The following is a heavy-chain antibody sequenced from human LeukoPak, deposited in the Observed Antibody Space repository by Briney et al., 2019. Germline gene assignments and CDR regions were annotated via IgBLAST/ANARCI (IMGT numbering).Heavy chain of an antibody. V-gene: IGHV1-46*01. CDR1: GYIFTSYY. CDR2: INPSGGST. Sequence: GASVKVSCKASGYIFTSYYMHWVRQAPGQGLEWMGIINPSGGSTSYAQKFQGRVTMTRDTSTSTVYMELSRLRSEDTAVYYCAREGPYYYDSSGYHWSAFDIWGQGTMVTVSS. D-gene: IGHD3-22*01. J-gene: IGHJ3*02. CDR3: AREGPYYYDSSGYHWSAFDI.